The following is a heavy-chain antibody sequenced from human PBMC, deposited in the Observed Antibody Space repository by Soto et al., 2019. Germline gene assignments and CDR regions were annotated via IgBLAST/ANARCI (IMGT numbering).Heavy chain of an antibody. CDR3: SRAEWLSFQH. V-gene: IGHV3-53*02. Sequence: EVQLVETGGGLIQPGGSLRLSCAASGFSVSNNYMSWVRQAPGKGLEWVSIIYSDGTTYYADSVKGRFTISRDNFKNMLYLQMNSLRVEDTAVYYCSRAEWLSFQHWGQGTPVTVSS. CDR1: GFSVSNNY. CDR2: IYSDGTT. D-gene: IGHD6-19*01. J-gene: IGHJ1*01.